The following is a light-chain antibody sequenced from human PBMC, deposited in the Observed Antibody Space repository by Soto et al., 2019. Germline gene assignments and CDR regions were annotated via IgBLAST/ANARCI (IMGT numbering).Light chain of an antibody. J-gene: IGLJ1*01. V-gene: IGLV2-14*03. CDR1: SSDVGGYNY. Sequence: QSVLTQPASVSGSPGQSITISCTGTSSDVGGYNYVSWYQHHPGKAPKLMIYDVSNRPSGVSNRFSGSKSGNTAPLTISGLQAEDEADYYCNSYTGSFYVFGTGTKVTVL. CDR3: NSYTGSFYV. CDR2: DVS.